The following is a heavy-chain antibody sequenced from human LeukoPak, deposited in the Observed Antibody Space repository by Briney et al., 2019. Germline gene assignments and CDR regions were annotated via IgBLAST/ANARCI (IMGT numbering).Heavy chain of an antibody. CDR2: INSDGSST. CDR1: GFTFSSYW. Sequence: GGSLRLSCAASGFTFSSYWMHWVRQAPGKGLVWVSRINSDGSSTSYADSVKGRFTISRDNAKNTLYLQMNSLRAEDTAVYYCARDPGYCSGGSCYSYYYYYYMDVWGKGTTVTISS. CDR3: ARDPGYCSGGSCYSYYYYYYMDV. J-gene: IGHJ6*03. D-gene: IGHD2-15*01. V-gene: IGHV3-74*01.